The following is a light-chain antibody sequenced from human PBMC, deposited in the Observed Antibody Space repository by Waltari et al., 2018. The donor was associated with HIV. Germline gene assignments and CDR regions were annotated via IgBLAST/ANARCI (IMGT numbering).Light chain of an antibody. Sequence: QSALTQPASVSGSPGRSITISCTGTSSDVGGYNYVSWYQQHPGRAPKVVVYEVSNRPSGISNRFSGAKSGNTASLTISGLQAEDEADYYCISYTSGSTLYVFGTGTKVTVL. CDR2: EVS. CDR3: ISYTSGSTLYV. CDR1: SSDVGGYNY. V-gene: IGLV2-14*01. J-gene: IGLJ1*01.